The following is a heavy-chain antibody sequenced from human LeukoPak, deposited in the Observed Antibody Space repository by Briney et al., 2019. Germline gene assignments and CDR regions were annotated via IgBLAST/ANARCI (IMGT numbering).Heavy chain of an antibody. J-gene: IGHJ2*01. CDR2: IGTAGDT. D-gene: IGHD3-10*01. CDR3: ARGRYYGSGSSTLRGYFDL. CDR1: GFTFSSYD. V-gene: IGHV3-13*01. Sequence: GGSLRLSCAASGFTFSSYDMHWVRQATGKGLEWVSAIGTAGDTYYPGSVKGRFTISRENAKNSLYLQMNSLRAGDTAVYYCARGRYYGSGSSTLRGYFDLWDRGTLVTVSS.